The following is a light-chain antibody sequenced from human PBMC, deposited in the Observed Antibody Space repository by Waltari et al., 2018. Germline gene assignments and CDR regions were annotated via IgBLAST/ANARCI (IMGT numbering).Light chain of an antibody. CDR2: KAN. J-gene: IGLJ3*02. CDR1: AGSLSTTSY. V-gene: IGLV8-61*01. Sequence: QTVVTQEPSLPVSTGGPVTLPCASSAGSLSTTSYTSWDQQTPGQATRTLVYKANSRSSWVPDRFSGSILGNKAALTITGSQAEDESDYYCLLYLGSCICVFGGGTKLTVL. CDR3: LLYLGSCICV.